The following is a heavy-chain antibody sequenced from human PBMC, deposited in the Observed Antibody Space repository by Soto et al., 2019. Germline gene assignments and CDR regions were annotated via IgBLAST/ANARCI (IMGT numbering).Heavy chain of an antibody. D-gene: IGHD6-6*01. CDR3: ARSQQLGGFRWFDP. J-gene: IGHJ5*02. V-gene: IGHV4-30-2*01. Sequence: SETLSLTCAVSGGSISSGGYSWSWIRQPPGKGLEWIGYIYHSGSTYYNPSLKSRVTISVDRSKNQFSLKLSSVTAADTAVYYCARSQQLGGFRWFDPWGQGTLVTSPQ. CDR1: GGSISSGGYS. CDR2: IYHSGST.